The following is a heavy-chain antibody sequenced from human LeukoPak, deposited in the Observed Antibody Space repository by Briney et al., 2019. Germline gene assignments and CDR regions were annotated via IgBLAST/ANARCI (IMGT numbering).Heavy chain of an antibody. V-gene: IGHV3-74*01. J-gene: IGHJ4*02. CDR2: INSDGSAT. CDR1: VFTFGSPW. CDR3: VRGTAGYHSSYFDY. D-gene: IGHD3-16*02. Sequence: GGSLRLSCAASVFTFGSPWMHWVRQAPGKGLVWVSRINSDGSATAYADSVKGRFTISRDNAENTLYLQMNSLRAEDTGVYYCVRGTAGYHSSYFDYWGQGTLVTVSS.